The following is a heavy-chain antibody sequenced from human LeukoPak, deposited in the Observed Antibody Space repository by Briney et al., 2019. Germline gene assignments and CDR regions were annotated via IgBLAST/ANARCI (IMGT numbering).Heavy chain of an antibody. CDR1: GASLSSSNW. CDR2: IYHSGST. V-gene: IGHV4-4*02. D-gene: IGHD2-2*01. J-gene: IGHJ4*02. CDR3: ARSAAMKKFDY. Sequence: SGTLSLTCAVSGASLSSSNWWSWVRQTPGKGLEWIGEIYHSGSTNYNLSLKSRVTISVDKSKSQFFLKLSSVTAADTAVYYCARSAAMKKFDYWGQGTLVTVSS.